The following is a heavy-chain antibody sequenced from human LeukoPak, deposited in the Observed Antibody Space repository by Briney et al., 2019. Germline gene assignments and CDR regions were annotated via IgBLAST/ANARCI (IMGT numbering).Heavy chain of an antibody. CDR3: ARKDIVATITPFDY. CDR1: GGTFSSYA. V-gene: IGHV1-69*13. Sequence: SVKVSCKASGGTFSSYAISWVRQAPGQGLEWMGGIIPIFGTANYAQKFQGRATITADESTSTAYMELSSLRSEDTAVYYCARKDIVATITPFDYWGQGTLVTVSS. J-gene: IGHJ4*02. D-gene: IGHD5-12*01. CDR2: IIPIFGTA.